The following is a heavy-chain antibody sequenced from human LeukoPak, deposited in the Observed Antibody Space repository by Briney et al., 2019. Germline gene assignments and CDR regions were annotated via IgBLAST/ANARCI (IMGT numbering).Heavy chain of an antibody. D-gene: IGHD5-12*01. CDR2: IYYSGST. Sequence: SETLSLTCTVSGGSISSYYWSWIRQPPGKGLEWIGYIYYSGSTNYNPSLKSRVTISVDTSKNQFSLKLSSVTAADTAVYYCARLTWITDYWGQGTLVTVSS. CDR3: ARLTWITDY. J-gene: IGHJ4*02. CDR1: GGSISSYY. V-gene: IGHV4-59*08.